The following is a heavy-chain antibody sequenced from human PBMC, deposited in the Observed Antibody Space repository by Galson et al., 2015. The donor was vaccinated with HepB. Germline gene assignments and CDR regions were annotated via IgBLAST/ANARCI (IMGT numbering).Heavy chain of an antibody. V-gene: IGHV4-4*02. Sequence: QVQLQESGPGLVKPSETLSLTCDVSGGSITSSNWWSWVRQPPGKGLEWIGEIYHSGNTNYNLYLKSRVTMSVDKSKNQFSLKLSSVTAADTAVYFCARGYYGSGRLDYWGQGILVTVSS. D-gene: IGHD3-10*01. J-gene: IGHJ4*02. CDR1: GGSITSSNW. CDR3: ARGYYGSGRLDY. CDR2: IYHSGNT.